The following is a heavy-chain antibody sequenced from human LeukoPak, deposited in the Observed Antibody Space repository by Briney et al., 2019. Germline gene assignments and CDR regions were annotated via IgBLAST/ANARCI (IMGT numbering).Heavy chain of an antibody. CDR1: GGSISSYY. J-gene: IGHJ5*02. CDR2: IYYNGTT. V-gene: IGHV4-59*01. Sequence: PSETLSLTCTVSGGSISSYYWNWIRQPPGKGLRWIGYIYYNGTTNYNPSLKTRVTISVDTSKNQFSLKLSSVTAADTAVYYCARESTAGGFDPWGQGTLVTVSS. CDR3: ARESTAGGFDP.